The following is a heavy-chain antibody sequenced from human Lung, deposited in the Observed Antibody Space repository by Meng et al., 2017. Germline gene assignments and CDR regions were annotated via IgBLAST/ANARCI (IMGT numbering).Heavy chain of an antibody. J-gene: IGHJ4*02. CDR3: TKNDFYCLGY. Sequence: LRGSGPGLVKPSGTLSLTCAASGGSISSDNWWSWVRQPPGKGLEWIGEIYHSGSTNYNPSLKSRITISVDKPKNQFSLTLSSVTAADTAVYYCTKNDFYCLGYWGQGTLVTVSS. V-gene: IGHV4-4*02. CDR1: GGSISSDNW. D-gene: IGHD2-21*01. CDR2: IYHSGST.